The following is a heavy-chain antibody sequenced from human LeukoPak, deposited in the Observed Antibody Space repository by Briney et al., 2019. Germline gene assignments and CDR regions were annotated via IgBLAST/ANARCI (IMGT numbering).Heavy chain of an antibody. CDR2: TNPSGGST. J-gene: IGHJ4*02. D-gene: IGHD2-15*01. Sequence: GASVKVSCKASGYTFTSYYMHWVRQAPGQGLEWMGITNPSGGSTSYAQKFQGRVTMTRDTSTSTVYMELSSLRSEDTAVYYCARTPIHCSGGSCYSFDYWGQGTLVTVSS. CDR1: GYTFTSYY. CDR3: ARTPIHCSGGSCYSFDY. V-gene: IGHV1-46*01.